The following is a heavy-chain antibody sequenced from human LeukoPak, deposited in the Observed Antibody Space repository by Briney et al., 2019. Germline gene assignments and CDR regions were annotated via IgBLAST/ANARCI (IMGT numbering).Heavy chain of an antibody. CDR3: ARDHQSSTSWGYFDY. CDR2: ISYDGSNK. CDR1: GFTFSRYA. Sequence: GGSLRLSCAASGFTFSRYAMHWVRQAPGKGLEWVAVISYDGSNKYYADSVKGRFTISRDNSKNTLYLQMNSLRAEDTAVYYCARDHQSSTSWGYFDYWGQGTLVTVSS. D-gene: IGHD2-2*01. J-gene: IGHJ4*02. V-gene: IGHV3-30-3*01.